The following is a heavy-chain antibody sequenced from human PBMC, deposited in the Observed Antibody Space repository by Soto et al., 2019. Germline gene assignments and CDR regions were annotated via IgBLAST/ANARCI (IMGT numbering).Heavy chain of an antibody. J-gene: IGHJ6*02. CDR1: GFTVSSNY. D-gene: IGHD6-19*01. Sequence: GGSLRNSCAASGFTVSSNYMSWVRQTPGKGLEWVSVIYSGGSTYYADSVKGRFTISRDNSKNTLYLQMNSLRAEDTAVYYCAISVAGKPYYYYYGMDVWGQGTTVTVSS. CDR3: AISVAGKPYYYYYGMDV. V-gene: IGHV3-53*01. CDR2: IYSGGST.